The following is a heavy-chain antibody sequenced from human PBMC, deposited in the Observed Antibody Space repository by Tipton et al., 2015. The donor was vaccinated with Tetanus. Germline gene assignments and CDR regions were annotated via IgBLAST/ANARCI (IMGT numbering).Heavy chain of an antibody. Sequence: SLRLSCAASGFAFSTYSMNWVRQAPGKGLEWLSYISSSSTTIYYADSVKGRFTISRDNAKNSLYLQMNSLRAEDTALYYCTREADCSGGSCFSGDFDTWGQGTQVTVSS. V-gene: IGHV3-48*01. CDR1: GFAFSTYS. D-gene: IGHD2-15*01. J-gene: IGHJ4*02. CDR2: ISSSSTTI. CDR3: TREADCSGGSCFSGDFDT.